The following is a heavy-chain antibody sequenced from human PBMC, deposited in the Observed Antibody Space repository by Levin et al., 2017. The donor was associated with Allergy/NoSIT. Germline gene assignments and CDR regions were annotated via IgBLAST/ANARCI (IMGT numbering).Heavy chain of an antibody. D-gene: IGHD1-14*01. J-gene: IGHJ2*01. Sequence: SQTLSLTCAVSGGSISSGGYSWSWIRQPPGKGLEWIGYIYHSGSTYYNPSLKSRVTISVDRSKNQFSLKLSSVTAADTAVYYCARGPHEPRSGYWYFDLWGRGTLVTVSS. CDR3: ARGPHEPRSGYWYFDL. CDR1: GGSISSGGYS. CDR2: IYHSGST. V-gene: IGHV4-30-2*01.